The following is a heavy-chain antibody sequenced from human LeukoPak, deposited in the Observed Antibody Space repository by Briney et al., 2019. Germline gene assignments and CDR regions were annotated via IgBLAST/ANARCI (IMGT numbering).Heavy chain of an antibody. CDR3: AAINIAQLPIRVY. CDR1: GFTFSGYG. V-gene: IGHV3-30*02. Sequence: GGSLRLSCAASGFTFSGYGSHWVRQAPGKGLEGVSFIRCDGSDKYYAASVKGRVTISIDNSKKTLKLQMNRLRVYHTDVYYCAAINIAQLPIRVYWGQGTLVTVPP. D-gene: IGHD5-24*01. CDR2: IRCDGSDK. J-gene: IGHJ4*02.